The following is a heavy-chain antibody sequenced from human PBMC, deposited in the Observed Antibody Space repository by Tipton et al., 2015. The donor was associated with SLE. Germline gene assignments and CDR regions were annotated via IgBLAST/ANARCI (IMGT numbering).Heavy chain of an antibody. V-gene: IGHV4-30-2*05. CDR2: IYHSGNT. CDR3: ARHCAGGGCHGPFDF. J-gene: IGHJ3*01. Sequence: TLSLTCAVSGASFISGPFPCSWIRQTPGKGLEWIAYIYHSGNTYYNPSLESRVTISIDTSKNQFSLKLTSVTAADTAVYYCARHCAGGGCHGPFDFWSQGTVVTVSS. D-gene: IGHD2-8*02. CDR1: GASFISGPFP.